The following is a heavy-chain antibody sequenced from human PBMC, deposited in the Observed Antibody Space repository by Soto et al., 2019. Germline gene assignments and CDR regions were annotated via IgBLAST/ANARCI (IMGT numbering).Heavy chain of an antibody. V-gene: IGHV1-18*01. CDR3: ARGEASGYCYFYYMDV. Sequence: QVHLVQSGPEVKKPGTSVKVSCKTSGYGFSNYVVSWVRQAPGQGLEWVGRVDPDNVHTKYAQKLQGRVTMATDTATNTAYTELRSLTFDDTPVYYCARGEASGYCYFYYMDVWSKGTTVTVSS. D-gene: IGHD2-21*01. CDR1: GYGFSNYV. J-gene: IGHJ6*03. CDR2: VDPDNVHT.